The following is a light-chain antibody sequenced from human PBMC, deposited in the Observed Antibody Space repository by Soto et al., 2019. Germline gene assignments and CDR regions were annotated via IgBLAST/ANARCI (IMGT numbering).Light chain of an antibody. CDR2: EVS. CDR3: TSYAGSINWV. J-gene: IGLJ7*01. Sequence: QSALTQPPSASGSPGQSVTISCTGTSSDVGGYNYVSWYQQHPGKAPKLMIFEVSKRPSGVPDRFSGSKSGNTASLTVSGLQAENEADYSSTSYAGSINWVFGGATQLTVL. V-gene: IGLV2-8*01. CDR1: SSDVGGYNY.